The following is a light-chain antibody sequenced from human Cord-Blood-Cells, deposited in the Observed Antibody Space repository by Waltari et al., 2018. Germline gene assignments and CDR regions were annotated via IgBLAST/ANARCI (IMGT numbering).Light chain of an antibody. CDR3: QQSYSTSIT. J-gene: IGKJ5*01. CDR2: AXS. Sequence: DIQMTQSPSSLSASVGDRVTITCRASQSISSYLNWYQQKPGKAPKLLIYAXSXXXXXXXXXFSGSGSGTDFTLTISSLQPEDFATYYCQQSYSTSITFGQGTRLEIK. V-gene: IGKV1-39*01. CDR1: QSISSY.